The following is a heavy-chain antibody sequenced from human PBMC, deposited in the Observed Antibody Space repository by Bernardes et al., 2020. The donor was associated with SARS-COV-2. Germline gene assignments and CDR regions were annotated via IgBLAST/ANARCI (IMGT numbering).Heavy chain of an antibody. D-gene: IGHD3-9*01. V-gene: IGHV4-34*01. J-gene: IGHJ3*02. Sequence: SETLSLTCAVYGGSFSGYYWSWIRQPPGKGLEWIGEINHSGSTNYNPSLKSRVTISVDTSKNQFSLKLSSVTAADTAVYYCARMYYDILTGYYLGDAFDIWGQGTMVTVSS. CDR1: GGSFSGYY. CDR2: INHSGST. CDR3: ARMYYDILTGYYLGDAFDI.